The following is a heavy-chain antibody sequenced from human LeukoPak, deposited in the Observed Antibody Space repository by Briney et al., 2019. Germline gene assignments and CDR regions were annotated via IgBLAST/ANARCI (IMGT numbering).Heavy chain of an antibody. Sequence: ASVTVSCKASGYTFTGYYMHWVRQAPGQGLEWMGWINPNSGGTNYAQKFQGRVTMTRDTSISTAYMELSRLRSDDTAVYYCARGSYSSSWYGWFDPWGQGTLVTVSS. CDR2: INPNSGGT. D-gene: IGHD6-13*01. CDR3: ARGSYSSSWYGWFDP. CDR1: GYTFTGYY. V-gene: IGHV1-2*02. J-gene: IGHJ5*02.